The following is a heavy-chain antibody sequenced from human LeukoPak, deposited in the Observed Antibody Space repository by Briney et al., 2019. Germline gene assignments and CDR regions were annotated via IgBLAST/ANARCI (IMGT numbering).Heavy chain of an antibody. J-gene: IGHJ4*02. CDR2: ISSSSSYI. CDR3: ARAIVGAYKYYFDY. D-gene: IGHD1-26*01. CDR1: GFTFSSYS. Sequence: GGSPRLSCAASGFTFSSYSMNWVRQAPGKGLEWVSSISSSSSYIYYADSVKGRFTISRDNAKNSLYLQMNSLRAEDTAVYYCARAIVGAYKYYFDYWGQGTLVTVSS. V-gene: IGHV3-21*01.